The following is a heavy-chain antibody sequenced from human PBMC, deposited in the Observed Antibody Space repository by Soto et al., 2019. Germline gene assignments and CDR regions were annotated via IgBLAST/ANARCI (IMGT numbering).Heavy chain of an antibody. CDR2: INPSGGST. CDR1: GYTLTSYY. Sequence: ASVKVSCKASGYTLTSYYMHWLRQAPGQGLEWMGIINPSGGSTSYAQKFQGRVTMTRDTSTSTGYMELSSLRSEDTAVYYCASDSDDCSSTSCLLPHYYYYYMDVWGKGTTVTVSS. J-gene: IGHJ6*03. V-gene: IGHV1-46*01. CDR3: ASDSDDCSSTSCLLPHYYYYYMDV. D-gene: IGHD2-2*01.